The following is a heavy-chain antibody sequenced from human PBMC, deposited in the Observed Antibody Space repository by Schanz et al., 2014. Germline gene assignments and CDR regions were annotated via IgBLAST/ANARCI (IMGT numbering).Heavy chain of an antibody. D-gene: IGHD2-15*01. CDR1: GFTFSSYA. CDR3: AREIPAGGHFDY. J-gene: IGHJ4*02. V-gene: IGHV3-30*04. Sequence: QVQLVESGGGVVQPGRSLRLSCAASGFTFSSYAMHWVRQAPGKGLEWVALISDDGNNKYYADSVKGRFTISRDNSKNTLYLRMISLRAEDTAMFYCAREIPAGGHFDYWGQGTLVSVSS. CDR2: ISDDGNNK.